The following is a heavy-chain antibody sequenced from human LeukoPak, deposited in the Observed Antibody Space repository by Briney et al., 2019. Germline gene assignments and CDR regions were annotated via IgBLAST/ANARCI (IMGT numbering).Heavy chain of an antibody. V-gene: IGHV1-69*05. J-gene: IGHJ3*02. CDR1: GGTFSSYA. Sequence: SVKVSCKASGGTFSSYAISWVRQAPGQGLEWMGGIIPIFGTANYAQKFQGRVTITTDESTSTAYMELSSLRSEDTAVYYCASAMIPPYYDSSGYYPSPYDAFDIWGQGTMVTVSS. D-gene: IGHD3-22*01. CDR3: ASAMIPPYYDSSGYYPSPYDAFDI. CDR2: IIPIFGTA.